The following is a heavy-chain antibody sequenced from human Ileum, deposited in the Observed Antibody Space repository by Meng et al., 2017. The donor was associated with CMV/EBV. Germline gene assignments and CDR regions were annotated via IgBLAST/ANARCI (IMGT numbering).Heavy chain of an antibody. CDR1: GGSISSNF. Sequence: VQLQEWVSGLVKPSETLSLPCTVSGGSISSNFWSWIRQPAGKGLEWIGRIYSSGSTFYNPSLNSRVTMSVDTSKNQFSLSLASVTAADTAIYFCAREESVGIAVTGTFDYWGQGILVTVSS. CDR2: IYSSGST. D-gene: IGHD6-19*01. J-gene: IGHJ4*02. CDR3: AREESVGIAVTGTFDY. V-gene: IGHV4-4*07.